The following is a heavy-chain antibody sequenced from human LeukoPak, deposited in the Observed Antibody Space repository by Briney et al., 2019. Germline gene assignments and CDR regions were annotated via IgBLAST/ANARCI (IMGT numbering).Heavy chain of an antibody. Sequence: ASVKVSCKASGYTFTSCDINWVRQATGQGLEWMGWINPSSGNTGYAQKFQGRVTMTGNTSTSTAYMELNSLRSEDTAVYYCARKRGISSAGPSPPSLNWFDPWGQGTLVTVSS. CDR1: GYTFTSCD. CDR2: INPSSGNT. J-gene: IGHJ5*02. D-gene: IGHD6-13*01. V-gene: IGHV1-8*01. CDR3: ARKRGISSAGPSPPSLNWFDP.